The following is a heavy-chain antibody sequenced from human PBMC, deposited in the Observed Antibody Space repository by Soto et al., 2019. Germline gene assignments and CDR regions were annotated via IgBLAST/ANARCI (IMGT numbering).Heavy chain of an antibody. CDR3: AKGYCSGGSCPED. D-gene: IGHD2-15*01. CDR1: GFTFSSYG. J-gene: IGHJ4*02. CDR2: ISYDGSNK. Sequence: QVQLVESGGGVVQPGRSLRLSCAASGFTFSSYGMHWVRQAPGKGLEWVAVISYDGSNKYYADSVKGRFTISRDNSKNTLYLQMNSLRAEDTAVYYCAKGYCSGGSCPEDWGQGTLVTVSS. V-gene: IGHV3-30*18.